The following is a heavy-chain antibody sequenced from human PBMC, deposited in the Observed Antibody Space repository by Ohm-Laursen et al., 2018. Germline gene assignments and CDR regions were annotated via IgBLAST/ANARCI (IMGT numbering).Heavy chain of an antibody. V-gene: IGHV3-9*01. J-gene: IGHJ4*02. CDR1: GFTFDDYA. D-gene: IGHD2-15*01. CDR3: AKEAQINPRQGSVY. Sequence: SLRLSCTASGFTFDDYAMNWVRQAPGKGLEWVSGISWNSGSIGYADSVKGRFTISRDNAKNSLYLQMNSLRAEDTALYYCAKEAQINPRQGSVYWGQGTLVTVSS. CDR2: ISWNSGSI.